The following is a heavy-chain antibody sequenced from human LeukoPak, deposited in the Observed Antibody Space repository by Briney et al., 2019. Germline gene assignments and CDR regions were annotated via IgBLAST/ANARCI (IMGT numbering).Heavy chain of an antibody. CDR3: ARLVRYCSTNSCYPFDY. Sequence: PSETLSLTCTVSGGSISSSSHYWGWIRQPPGKGLEWIGSMYYSGGTYYNPSLKGRVTISIDTSRNQFSLKLNSVTAADTAVYYCARLVRYCSTNSCYPFDYWGQGTLVTVSS. J-gene: IGHJ4*02. D-gene: IGHD2-2*01. CDR2: MYYSGGT. CDR1: GGSISSSSHY. V-gene: IGHV4-39*01.